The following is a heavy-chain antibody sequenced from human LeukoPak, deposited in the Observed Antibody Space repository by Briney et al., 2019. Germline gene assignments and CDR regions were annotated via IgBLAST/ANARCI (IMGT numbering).Heavy chain of an antibody. CDR3: ARVRDWFDP. J-gene: IGHJ5*02. CDR1: GGSLSDYY. CDR2: IWYSGFT. Sequence: SETLSLTCAVYGGSLSDYYWSWIRQPPGKGLEWIGYIWYSGFTYYNPSLKSRVTISVDTSKDQFFLKLSSVTAADAAMYYCARVRDWFDPWGQGTLVTVSS. V-gene: IGHV4-34*01. D-gene: IGHD4/OR15-4a*01.